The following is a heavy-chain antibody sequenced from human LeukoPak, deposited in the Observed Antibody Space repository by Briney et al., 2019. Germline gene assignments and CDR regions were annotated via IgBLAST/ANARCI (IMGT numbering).Heavy chain of an antibody. D-gene: IGHD3-3*01. V-gene: IGHV1-2*02. Sequence: ASVKVSCKASGYTFTGYYMHWVRQAPGQGLEWMGWINPNSGGTNYAQKFQGRVTMTRDTSISTAYMELSRLRSDDTAVYYCATLTKSDYDVWSGPPVRYWGQGTLVTVSS. CDR3: ATLTKSDYDVWSGPPVRY. CDR2: INPNSGGT. J-gene: IGHJ4*02. CDR1: GYTFTGYY.